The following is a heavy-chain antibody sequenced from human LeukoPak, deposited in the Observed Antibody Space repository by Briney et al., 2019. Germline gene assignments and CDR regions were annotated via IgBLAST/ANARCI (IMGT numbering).Heavy chain of an antibody. CDR1: GFTFSSYS. CDR2: ISSSSSYI. V-gene: IGHV3-21*01. D-gene: IGHD1-26*01. Sequence: GGSLRLSCAASGFTFSSYSMNWVRQAPGKGLEWVSSISSSSSYIYHADSVKGRFTISRDNAKNSLYLQMNSLRAEDTAVYYCARGGSTSPWGQGTLVTVSS. J-gene: IGHJ4*02. CDR3: ARGGSTSP.